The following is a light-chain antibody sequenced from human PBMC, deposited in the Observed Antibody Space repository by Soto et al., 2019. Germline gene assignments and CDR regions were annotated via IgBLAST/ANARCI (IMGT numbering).Light chain of an antibody. CDR3: LQHNSYART. V-gene: IGKV1-17*01. CDR1: QGIRAA. J-gene: IGKJ1*01. CDR2: AAS. Sequence: DIHMTQSPSSLSASVGDRVTITCRASQGIRAALGWSQQKTGKAPKRLIYAASSVQSGVPSRFSGSGSGTEFALTISSLQPADLATYYCLQHNSYARTFGQGTQVEIK.